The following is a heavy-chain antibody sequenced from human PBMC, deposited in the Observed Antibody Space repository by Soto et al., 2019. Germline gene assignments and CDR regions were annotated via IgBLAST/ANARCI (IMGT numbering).Heavy chain of an antibody. Sequence: SETLSLTCAVSGGSISSSNWWSWVRQPPGKGLEWIGEIYHSGSTDYNPSLKSRVTISVDKSKNQFSLKLSSVTAADTAVYYCARAPNNYYDSSGYFGYWGQGTLVTVS. CDR1: GGSISSSNW. D-gene: IGHD3-22*01. CDR3: ARAPNNYYDSSGYFGY. CDR2: IYHSGST. J-gene: IGHJ4*02. V-gene: IGHV4-4*02.